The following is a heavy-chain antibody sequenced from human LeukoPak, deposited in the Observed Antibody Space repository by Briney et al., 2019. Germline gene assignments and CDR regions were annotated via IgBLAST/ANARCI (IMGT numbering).Heavy chain of an antibody. V-gene: IGHV4-59*08. J-gene: IGHJ6*02. CDR2: IYYSGST. Sequence: SETLSLTCAVSGGSISSYYWSWIRQPPGKGLEWIGYIYYSGSTNYNPSLKSRVTISVDTSKNQFSLKLSSVTAADTAVYYCAGVRFLELGYYYYYGMDVWGQGTTVTVSS. D-gene: IGHD3-3*01. CDR3: AGVRFLELGYYYYYGMDV. CDR1: GGSISSYY.